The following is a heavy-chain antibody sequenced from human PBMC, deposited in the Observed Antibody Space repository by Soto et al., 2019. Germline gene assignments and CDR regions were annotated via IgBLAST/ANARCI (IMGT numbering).Heavy chain of an antibody. D-gene: IGHD2-15*01. CDR3: ARVVCSGGSCYLKSFDY. Sequence: PSETLSLTCAVYGGSFSGYYWSWIRQPPGKGLEWIGEINHSGSTNYNPSLKSRVTISVDTSKNQFSLKLSSVTAADTAVYYCARVVCSGGSCYLKSFDYWGQGTLVTVSS. CDR1: GGSFSGYY. J-gene: IGHJ4*02. CDR2: INHSGST. V-gene: IGHV4-34*01.